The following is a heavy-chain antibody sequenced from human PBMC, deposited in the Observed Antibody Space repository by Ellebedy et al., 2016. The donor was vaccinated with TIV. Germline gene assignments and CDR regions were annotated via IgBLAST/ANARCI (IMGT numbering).Heavy chain of an antibody. CDR2: TYTGGST. J-gene: IGHJ4*02. CDR3: ARGAFYEFWSGYIDH. V-gene: IGHV3-66*01. D-gene: IGHD3-3*01. Sequence: GGSLRLSCAASGFTISSKYMSWVRQAPGKGLDWVSVTYTGGSTYYADSVKGRFTISRDNAKNTLFLQMDSLGAEDAAVYYCARGAFYEFWSGYIDHWGQGALVTVSS. CDR1: GFTISSKY.